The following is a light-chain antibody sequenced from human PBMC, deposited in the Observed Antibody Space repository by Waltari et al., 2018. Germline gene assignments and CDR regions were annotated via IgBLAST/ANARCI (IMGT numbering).Light chain of an antibody. J-gene: IGLJ2*01. V-gene: IGLV3-1*01. CDR2: QDN. Sequence: SYELTQPPSVSVSPGQTASITCSGDKLGDQYIHWYQQKPAQSPVLVIHQDNKRPSGIPERVAGSSSGNTATLTISGTQAIDEADYFCQAWDRSPIFGGGTKLTVL. CDR3: QAWDRSPI. CDR1: KLGDQY.